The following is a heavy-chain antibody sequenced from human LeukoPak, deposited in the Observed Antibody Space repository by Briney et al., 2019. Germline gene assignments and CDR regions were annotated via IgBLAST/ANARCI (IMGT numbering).Heavy chain of an antibody. D-gene: IGHD5-12*01. J-gene: IGHJ4*02. CDR1: GFTFSSYG. CDR2: ISSSSSYI. CDR3: ARAHIVATEPFDY. V-gene: IGHV3-21*01. Sequence: PGGSLRLSCAASGFTFSSYGMHWVRQAPGKGLEWVSSISSSSSYIYYADSVKGRFTISRDNAKNSLYLQMNSLRAEDTAVYYCARAHIVATEPFDYWGQGTLVTVSS.